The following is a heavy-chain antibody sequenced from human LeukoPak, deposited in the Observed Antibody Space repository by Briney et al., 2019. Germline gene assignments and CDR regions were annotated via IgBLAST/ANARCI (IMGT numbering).Heavy chain of an antibody. Sequence: SETLSLTCSVSDVSITNAYYWGWIRQPPGRGLEYLGNIYHSGATYYNPSLKSRVTISVDTSRNHFSLKLSSVTAADTSFYYCARLITSGSYYFDLWGQGTLVTVSS. CDR1: DVSITNAYY. CDR3: ARLITSGSYYFDL. CDR2: IYHSGAT. V-gene: IGHV4-38-2*02. J-gene: IGHJ4*02. D-gene: IGHD6-19*01.